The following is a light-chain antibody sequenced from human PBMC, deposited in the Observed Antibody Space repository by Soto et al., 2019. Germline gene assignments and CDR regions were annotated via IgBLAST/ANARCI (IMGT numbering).Light chain of an antibody. CDR1: TGAATKGLA. J-gene: IGLJ1*01. CDR2: RTN. V-gene: IGLV7-43*01. CDR3: LLCYGGAYV. Sequence: AVGTQQPSLTVSPGGAGTLTSAASTGAATKGLAPNWLNQRQEQPPRALINRTNKTPHWTPARFSGSRLAGKAALTLPGVQPEDEAVYYCLLCYGGAYVFGTGTKVTVL.